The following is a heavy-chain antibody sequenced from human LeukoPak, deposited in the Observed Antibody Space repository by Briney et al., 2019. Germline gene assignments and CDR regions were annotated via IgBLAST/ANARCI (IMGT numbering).Heavy chain of an antibody. CDR2: INPNSGGT. D-gene: IGHD2-15*01. Sequence: ASVKVSCKASGYTFTGYYMHWVRQAPGQGLEWMGRINPNSGGTNYAQKFQGRVTMTRDTSISTAYMELSRLRSDDTAVYYCARDQGYCSGGGCRNWFDPWGQGTLVTVSS. CDR3: ARDQGYCSGGGCRNWFDP. V-gene: IGHV1-2*06. CDR1: GYTFTGYY. J-gene: IGHJ5*02.